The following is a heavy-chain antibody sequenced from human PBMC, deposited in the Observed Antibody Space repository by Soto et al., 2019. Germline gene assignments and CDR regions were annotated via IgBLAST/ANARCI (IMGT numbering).Heavy chain of an antibody. CDR3: AKNPGISYYYYYMDV. CDR2: ISGSGGST. Sequence: EVQLLESGGGLVQPGGSPRLSCAASGFTFSSYAMSWVRQAPGKGLEWVSAISGSGGSTYYADSVKGRFTISRDNSKNTLYLQMNSLRAEDTAVYYCAKNPGISYYYYYMDVWGKGTTVTVSS. V-gene: IGHV3-23*01. J-gene: IGHJ6*03. D-gene: IGHD1-20*01. CDR1: GFTFSSYA.